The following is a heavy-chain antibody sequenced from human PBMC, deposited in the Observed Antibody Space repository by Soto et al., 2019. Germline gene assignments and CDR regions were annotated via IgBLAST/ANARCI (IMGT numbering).Heavy chain of an antibody. D-gene: IGHD6-19*01. CDR1: GFTFRGYG. Sequence: QVELVESGGGVVQPGRSLRLSCEASGFTFRGYGMHWVRQAPGKGLEWVAAISHDGSDRYYADSVNGRFTISRENSKNTLYLQMKSLRSEDPAISYCPKGRAMAYQWFDPWGQGTLVTVSS. CDR3: PKGRAMAYQWFDP. V-gene: IGHV3-30*18. J-gene: IGHJ5*02. CDR2: ISHDGSDR.